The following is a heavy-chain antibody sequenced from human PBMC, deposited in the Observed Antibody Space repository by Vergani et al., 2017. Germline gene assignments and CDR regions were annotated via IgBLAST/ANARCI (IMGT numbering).Heavy chain of an antibody. CDR2: INPSGGHT. D-gene: IGHD3-9*01. J-gene: IGHJ4*02. CDR3: ARGDCGILTGYRY. Sequence: QVQVVQSGAEVKKSGASVKVSCKTSVYTFSNYYMHWVRQAPGQGLEWMGIINPSGGHTNYAQKFQGRVTMTRDTSTSTVYMELSSLRSEDTAIYYCARGDCGILTGYRYWGQGTLVTVSA. CDR1: VYTFSNYY. V-gene: IGHV1-46*03.